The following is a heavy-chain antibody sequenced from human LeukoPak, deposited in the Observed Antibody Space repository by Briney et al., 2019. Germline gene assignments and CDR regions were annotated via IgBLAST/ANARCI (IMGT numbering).Heavy chain of an antibody. CDR2: TYYRSKWYN. V-gene: IGHV6-1*01. D-gene: IGHD3-22*01. J-gene: IGHJ3*02. Sequence: SQTLSLTCAISGDSVSSNSAAWNWIRQSPSRGLEWLGRTYYRSKWYNDYAVSVKSRITINPDTSKNQFSLQLNSVTPEDTAVYYCVHDYYDSSGSPAPFDIWGQGTMVTVSS. CDR1: GDSVSSNSAA. CDR3: VHDYYDSSGSPAPFDI.